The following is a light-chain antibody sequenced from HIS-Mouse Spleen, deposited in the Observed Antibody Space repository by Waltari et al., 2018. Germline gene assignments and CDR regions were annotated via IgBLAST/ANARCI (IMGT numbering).Light chain of an antibody. CDR3: SSYTSSSTV. CDR2: EVS. CDR1: SSDVGGYNY. V-gene: IGLV2-14*01. J-gene: IGLJ2*01. Sequence: QSALTQPSSVSGSPGQSIPIPCTGTSSDVGGYNYVSWYQQHPGKAPKLMIYEVSNRTSGVSNRFSGSKSGNTASLTISGLQAEDEADYYCSSYTSSSTVFGGGTKLTVL.